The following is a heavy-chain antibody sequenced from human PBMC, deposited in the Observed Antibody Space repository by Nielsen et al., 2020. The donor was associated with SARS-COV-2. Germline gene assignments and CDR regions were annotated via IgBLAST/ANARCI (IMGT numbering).Heavy chain of an antibody. CDR3: ATAFRVAAAGTFDP. CDR1: GGTFSSYA. CDR2: IIPIFGTA. D-gene: IGHD6-13*01. V-gene: IGHV1-69*13. Sequence: SVKVSCKASGGTFSSYAISWVRQAPGQGLEWMGGIIPIFGTANYAQKFQGRVTITADESTSTAYMELSSLRSEDTAVYYCATAFRVAAAGTFDPWGQGTLVTVSS. J-gene: IGHJ5*02.